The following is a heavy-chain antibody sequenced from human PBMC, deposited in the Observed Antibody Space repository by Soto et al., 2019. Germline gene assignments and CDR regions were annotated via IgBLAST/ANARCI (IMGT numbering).Heavy chain of an antibody. Sequence: QVQLVQSGAEVKKPGASVKVSCKASGYTFTSYAISWVRQAPGQGLERMGWISAYNGNTNYAQKLQGRVTMTRDTSTSTDYMELRSLRSDDTAVYYCARHGGYSYEDYFDYWGQGTLVTVSS. J-gene: IGHJ4*02. CDR2: ISAYNGNT. CDR3: ARHGGYSYEDYFDY. D-gene: IGHD5-18*01. V-gene: IGHV1-18*01. CDR1: GYTFTSYA.